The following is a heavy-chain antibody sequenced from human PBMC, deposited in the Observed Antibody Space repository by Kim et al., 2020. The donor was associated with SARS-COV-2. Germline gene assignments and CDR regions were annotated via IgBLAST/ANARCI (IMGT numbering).Heavy chain of an antibody. Sequence: ASVKVSCKASGYTFTSYDINWVRQATGQGLEWMGWMNPNSGNTGYAQKFQGRVTMTRNTSISTAYMELSSLRSEDTAVYYCARTTSIAARRSHYYYGMDVWGQGTTVTVSS. D-gene: IGHD6-6*01. CDR2: MNPNSGNT. V-gene: IGHV1-8*01. CDR3: ARTTSIAARRSHYYYGMDV. CDR1: GYTFTSYD. J-gene: IGHJ6*02.